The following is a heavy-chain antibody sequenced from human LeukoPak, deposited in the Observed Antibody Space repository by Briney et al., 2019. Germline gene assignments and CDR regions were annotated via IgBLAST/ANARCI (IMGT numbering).Heavy chain of an antibody. J-gene: IGHJ4*02. CDR3: AREEWLVPFDY. Sequence: ASVKVSCKASGYTFTSYAMHWVRQAPGQRLEWMGWINAGNGNTKYSQKFQGRVTITRDTSASTAYRELSSLRSEDTAVYYCAREEWLVPFDYWGQGTLVTVSS. D-gene: IGHD6-19*01. CDR2: INAGNGNT. CDR1: GYTFTSYA. V-gene: IGHV1-3*01.